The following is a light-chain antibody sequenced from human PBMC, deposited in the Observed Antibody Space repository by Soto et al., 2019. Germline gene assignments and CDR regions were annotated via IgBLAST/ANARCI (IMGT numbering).Light chain of an antibody. CDR1: QAVGND. CDR3: LQDNNYQWT. J-gene: IGKJ1*01. Sequence: AIQMTQSPSSLSASVGDRVTITCRASQAVGNDLGWYQQKPGTAPKLLIYAASSLQSGVPSRFSGSGSGTDFTLTISSLQPEDFATYYCLQDNNYQWTFGQGTKVDIK. V-gene: IGKV1-6*02. CDR2: AAS.